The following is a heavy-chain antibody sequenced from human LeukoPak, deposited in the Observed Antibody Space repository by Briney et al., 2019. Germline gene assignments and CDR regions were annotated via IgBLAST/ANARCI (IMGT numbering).Heavy chain of an antibody. V-gene: IGHV4-30-2*01. J-gene: IGHJ6*02. D-gene: IGHD3-22*01. CDR3: AREPHYYDSSGYPYYGLDV. CDR2: IYHSGST. CDR1: GGSISSSSYY. Sequence: SETLSLTCTVSGGSISSSSYYWGWIRQPPGKGLEWIGYIYHSGSTYYSTSLKSRVTISLDRSQNQFSLKLSSVTAADTAVYYCAREPHYYDSSGYPYYGLDVWGQGTTVTVSS.